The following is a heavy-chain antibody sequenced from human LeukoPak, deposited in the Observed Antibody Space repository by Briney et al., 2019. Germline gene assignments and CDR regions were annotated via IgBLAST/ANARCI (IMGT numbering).Heavy chain of an antibody. CDR3: ARDQSGTTNYDFWSGYFGLNWYFDL. J-gene: IGHJ2*01. CDR1: GFTFSNAW. CDR2: IKSKTDGGTT. D-gene: IGHD3-3*01. Sequence: PGGSLRLSCAASGFTFSNAWMSWVRQAPGKGLEWVGRIKSKTDGGTTDYAAPVKGRFTISRDDSKNTLYLQMNSLRDEDTAVYYCARDQSGTTNYDFWSGYFGLNWYFDLWGRGTLVTVSS. V-gene: IGHV3-15*01.